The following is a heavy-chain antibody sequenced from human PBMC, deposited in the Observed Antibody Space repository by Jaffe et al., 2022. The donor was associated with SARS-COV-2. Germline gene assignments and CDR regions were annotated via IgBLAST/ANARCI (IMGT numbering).Heavy chain of an antibody. D-gene: IGHD3-16*01. Sequence: VLLQESGPRLVKLSQTLSLTCTVSGGSISTDTYFYSWVRQPAGKRLEWIGRMFTNGNTDYNPSLKSRAIISIDTSKNQFSLTLTSVTAADTAVYYCATEGVYLDNYNCLDPWGQGTLVTVSS. CDR2: MFTNGNT. CDR3: ATEGVYLDNYNCLDP. J-gene: IGHJ5*02. CDR1: GGSISTDTYF. V-gene: IGHV4-61*02.